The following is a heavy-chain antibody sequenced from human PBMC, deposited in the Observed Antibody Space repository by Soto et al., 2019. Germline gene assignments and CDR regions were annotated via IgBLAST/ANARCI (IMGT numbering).Heavy chain of an antibody. CDR2: INDRGSI. CDR1: GGSFSGYY. V-gene: IGHV4-34*01. J-gene: IGHJ2*01. CDR3: ARESHDILTGPPWVWYFDL. D-gene: IGHD3-9*01. Sequence: QVQLQQWGAGPLRPLETLSLTCGVSGGSFSGYYWAWIRQSPGKGLEWIGEINDRGSINYNPSLKSRVSISVDTSKNHYSLKLRYVTAADTAVYYCARESHDILTGPPWVWYFDLWGRGTLVTVSS.